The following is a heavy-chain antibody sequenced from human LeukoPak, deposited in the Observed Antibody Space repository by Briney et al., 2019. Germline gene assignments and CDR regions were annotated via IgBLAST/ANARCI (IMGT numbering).Heavy chain of an antibody. CDR2: IQYDGSIE. V-gene: IGHV3-33*01. D-gene: IGHD2-2*01. CDR1: GFTFSSYG. Sequence: GGSLRLSCTASGFTFSSYGMHWVRQASGRGLEWVAAIQYDGSIEYYADSVKGRFTISRDQSKNTLFLQVNSLRAEDTAVYYCARDSCGSPSCFDYWGQGTLVTVSS. CDR3: ARDSCGSPSCFDY. J-gene: IGHJ4*02.